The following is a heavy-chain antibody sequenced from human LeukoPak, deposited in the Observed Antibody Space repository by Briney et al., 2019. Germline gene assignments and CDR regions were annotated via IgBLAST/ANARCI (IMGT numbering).Heavy chain of an antibody. Sequence: GGSLRLSCAASGFTFSGSAMHWLRQASGKELEWVGRIRSKANSYATAYAASVKGRFTISIDDSKNTAYLQMNSLKTEDTAVYYCTRPYYYDSSGYRDYWGQGTLVTVSS. D-gene: IGHD3-22*01. CDR1: GFTFSGSA. J-gene: IGHJ4*02. V-gene: IGHV3-73*01. CDR2: IRSKANSYAT. CDR3: TRPYYYDSSGYRDY.